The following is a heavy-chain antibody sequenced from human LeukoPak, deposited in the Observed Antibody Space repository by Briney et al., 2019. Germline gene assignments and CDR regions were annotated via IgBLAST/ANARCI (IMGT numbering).Heavy chain of an antibody. J-gene: IGHJ6*02. CDR1: GFTCSGYG. D-gene: IGHD6-13*01. V-gene: IGHV3-33*06. Sequence: GGSLRCYCAASGFTCSGYGLHWGRHAPGKGLEGGAVISYDGSNKYYEDSVKGRFNITRNNSKNKLYLQMNRLRAEDTAVYYGAKECIEWAAAGDYYYYYGMDVWGQGTTVTVSS. CDR3: AKECIEWAAAGDYYYYYGMDV. CDR2: ISYDGSNK.